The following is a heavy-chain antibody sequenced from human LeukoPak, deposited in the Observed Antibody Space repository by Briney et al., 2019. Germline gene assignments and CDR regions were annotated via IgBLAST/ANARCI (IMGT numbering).Heavy chain of an antibody. Sequence: SETLSLTCAVSGGSINNNDWWNWWSWVRQPPGKGLEWIGEIFHSGSSNYNPSLKSRVTISVDTSKSQFSLKLSSVTAADTAVYYCARAPLWFDPWGQGTLVTVSS. J-gene: IGHJ5*02. CDR1: GGSINNNDWWNW. CDR2: IFHSGSS. V-gene: IGHV4-4*02. CDR3: ARAPLWFDP.